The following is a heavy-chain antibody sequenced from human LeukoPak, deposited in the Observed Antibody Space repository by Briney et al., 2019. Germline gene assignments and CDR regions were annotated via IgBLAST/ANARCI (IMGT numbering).Heavy chain of an antibody. V-gene: IGHV3-30-3*01. Sequence: GGSLRLSCVGSGFTFSSYSMHWVRQAPGKGLEWVAVISYDGSNKYYADSVKGRFTISRDNSKNTLYLQMNSLRAEDTAVYYCARTSKDYDFWSGYYFDYWGQGTLVTVSS. CDR3: ARTSKDYDFWSGYYFDY. D-gene: IGHD3-3*01. CDR2: ISYDGSNK. J-gene: IGHJ4*02. CDR1: GFTFSSYS.